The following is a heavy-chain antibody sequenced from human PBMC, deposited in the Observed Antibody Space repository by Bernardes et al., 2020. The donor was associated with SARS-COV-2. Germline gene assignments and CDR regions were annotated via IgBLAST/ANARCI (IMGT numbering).Heavy chain of an antibody. J-gene: IGHJ4*02. V-gene: IGHV4-59*11. D-gene: IGHD6-13*01. Sequence: SETLSLTCTVSGGSIRGPYWSWIRQLPGPGLEWIGYTHYSGTTKYNPSLKSRVTISVDTSKNQFSLKLSSVTAADTAVYYCARYSTSWYYYFDHLGQGTLVTV. CDR1: GGSIRGPY. CDR3: ARYSTSWYYYFDH. CDR2: THYSGTT.